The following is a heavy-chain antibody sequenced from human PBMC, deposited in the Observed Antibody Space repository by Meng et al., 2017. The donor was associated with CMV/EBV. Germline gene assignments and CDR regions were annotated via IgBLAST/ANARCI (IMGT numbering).Heavy chain of an antibody. D-gene: IGHD2-8*01. CDR2: ISSSGSTI. CDR3: ASVYGLYTAAHKRVHDY. J-gene: IGHJ4*02. Sequence: GESLKISCAASGFTFSSYEMNWVRQAPGKGLEWVSYISSSGSTIYYADSVKGRFTISRDNAKNSLYLQMNSLRAEDTAVYYCASVYGLYTAAHKRVHDYWGQGTLVTVSS. V-gene: IGHV3-48*03. CDR1: GFTFSSYE.